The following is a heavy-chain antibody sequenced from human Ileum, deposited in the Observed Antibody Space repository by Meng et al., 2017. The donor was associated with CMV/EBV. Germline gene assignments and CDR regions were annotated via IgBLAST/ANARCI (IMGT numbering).Heavy chain of an antibody. D-gene: IGHD1-26*01. V-gene: IGHV3-20*04. Sequence: GGSLRLSCAASGFTFDDYGMSWVRQVPGKGLEWVSAINWNGGSTTYADSVQGRFTISRDSAKKSLYLQMSTLRPEDKAFYFCAGDGTGGGSYYINYWGQGTLVTVSS. CDR1: GFTFDDYG. CDR2: INWNGGST. J-gene: IGHJ4*02. CDR3: AGDGTGGGSYYINY.